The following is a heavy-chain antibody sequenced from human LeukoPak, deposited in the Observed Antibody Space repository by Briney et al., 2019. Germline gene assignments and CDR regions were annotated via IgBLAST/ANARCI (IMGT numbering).Heavy chain of an antibody. Sequence: GGSLRLSCVASGFTFSNYWMSWVRQAPGKGLEWVANIKQDGSGRYYVDSVKGRFTISRDNAKNSLYLQMNSLRAEDTAVYYCAKEVPVVVTACYYDYWGQGTLVTVSS. CDR1: GFTFSNYW. CDR3: AKEVPVVVTACYYDY. D-gene: IGHD2-21*02. CDR2: IKQDGSGR. V-gene: IGHV3-7*03. J-gene: IGHJ4*02.